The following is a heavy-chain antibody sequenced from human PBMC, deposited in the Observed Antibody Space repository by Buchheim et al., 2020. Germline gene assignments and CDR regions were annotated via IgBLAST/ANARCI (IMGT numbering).Heavy chain of an antibody. CDR2: ISCNGSSP. V-gene: IGHV3-23*01. D-gene: IGHD6-13*01. J-gene: IGHJ6*02. CDR3: AKGVIAAAGSYYYGIDV. Sequence: EVQLLESGGGLVQPGGSLRLSCAASGFTFSSYAMGWVRQAPGKGLEWVSSISCNGSSPYYADSVKGRFTISRDNSKNTLFLQMNSLRAEDTAVYYCAKGVIAAAGSYYYGIDVLGQGTT. CDR1: GFTFSSYA.